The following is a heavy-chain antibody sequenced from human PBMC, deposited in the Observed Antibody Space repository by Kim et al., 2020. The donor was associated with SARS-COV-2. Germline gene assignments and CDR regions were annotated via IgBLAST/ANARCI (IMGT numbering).Heavy chain of an antibody. CDR1: GGSISSSSYY. J-gene: IGHJ5*02. CDR2: IYYSGST. Sequence: SETLSLTCTVSGGSISSSSYYWGWIRQPPGKGLEWIGSIYYSGSTYYNPSLKSRVTISVDTSKNQFSLKLSSVTAADTAVYYCARLRAVTTKRPGGGFDPWGQGTLVTVSS. D-gene: IGHD4-17*01. V-gene: IGHV4-39*01. CDR3: ARLRAVTTKRPGGGFDP.